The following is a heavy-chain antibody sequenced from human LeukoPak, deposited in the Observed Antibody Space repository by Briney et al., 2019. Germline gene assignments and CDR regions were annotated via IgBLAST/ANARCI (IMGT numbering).Heavy chain of an antibody. CDR1: GFSFSTYW. CDR3: AKDRRLGIVVVVATFGMDV. CDR2: ISGSGGST. V-gene: IGHV3-23*01. Sequence: GGSLRLSCAPSGFSFSTYWMSWVRQAPGKGLEWVSAISGSGGSTYYADSVKGRFTISRDNSKNTLYLQMNSLRAEDTAVYYCAKDRRLGIVVVVATFGMDVWGQGTTVTVSS. D-gene: IGHD2-15*01. J-gene: IGHJ6*02.